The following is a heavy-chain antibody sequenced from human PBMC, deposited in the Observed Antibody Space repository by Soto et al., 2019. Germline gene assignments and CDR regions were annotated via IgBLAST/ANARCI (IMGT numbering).Heavy chain of an antibody. Sequence: ASVKVSCKASGYTFTSYYMHWVRQAPGQGLEWMGIINPSGGSTSYAQKFQGRVTMTRDTSTSTVYMELSSLRSEDTAVYYCARETLNYYDPAGWFDPWRQGTLVTVSS. CDR1: GYTFTSYY. J-gene: IGHJ5*02. CDR3: ARETLNYYDPAGWFDP. D-gene: IGHD3-22*01. CDR2: INPSGGST. V-gene: IGHV1-46*01.